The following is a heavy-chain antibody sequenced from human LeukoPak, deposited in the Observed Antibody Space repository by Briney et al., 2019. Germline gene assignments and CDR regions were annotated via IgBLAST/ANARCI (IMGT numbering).Heavy chain of an antibody. D-gene: IGHD3-10*01. V-gene: IGHV1-18*01. J-gene: IGHJ4*02. CDR3: AREGTAGRYYFDY. Sequence: ASVKVSCKASGYTFSSHGITWVRQAPGQGLEWMGWISANNGNTNYAQKLQGRVTVTTDTSTSIAYMELRSLRSDDTAVYYCAREGTAGRYYFDYWGQGTLVTVFS. CDR2: ISANNGNT. CDR1: GYTFSSHG.